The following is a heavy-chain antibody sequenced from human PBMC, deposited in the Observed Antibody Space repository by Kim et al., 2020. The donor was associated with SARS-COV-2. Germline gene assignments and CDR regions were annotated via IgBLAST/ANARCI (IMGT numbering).Heavy chain of an antibody. D-gene: IGHD5-12*01. CDR2: IYYSGST. J-gene: IGHJ6*02. V-gene: IGHV4-31*03. CDR3: GRAGVDIGATTYYYDYGMAV. CDR1: GGSISSGGYY. Sequence: SETLSLTCTVSGGSISSGGYYWSWIRQHPGKGLEWIGYIYYSGSTYYNPSLKSRVTISVDTSMHQFSLKLSSVTAAATAVYYCGRAGVDIGATTYYYDYGMAVWGQGTTVTVSS.